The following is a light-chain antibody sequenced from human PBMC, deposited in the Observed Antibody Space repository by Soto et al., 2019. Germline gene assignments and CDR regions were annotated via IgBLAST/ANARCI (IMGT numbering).Light chain of an antibody. CDR2: AAS. CDR3: QTYTCAPWT. Sequence: DIQLTQSPSSLSASVGDRVTITCRASQGISSYLVWYQQKPGKVPKVLIFAASNLQTGVPSRFSGSGSGTDFTLTISSLQPEDVATYYCQTYTCAPWTFGQGTKVEIK. CDR1: QGISSY. V-gene: IGKV1-27*01. J-gene: IGKJ1*01.